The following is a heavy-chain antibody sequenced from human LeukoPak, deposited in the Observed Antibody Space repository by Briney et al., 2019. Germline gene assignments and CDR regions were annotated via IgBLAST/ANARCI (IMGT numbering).Heavy chain of an antibody. V-gene: IGHV4-34*01. Sequence: SETLSLTCAVYGGSFSGYYWSWIRQPPGKGLEWIGEINHSGSTHYNPSLKSRVTISVDTSKNQFSLKLSSVTAADTAVYYCARGAHYYDILTGYPRPQYYFDYWGQGTLVTVSS. CDR2: INHSGST. CDR3: ARGAHYYDILTGYPRPQYYFDY. J-gene: IGHJ4*02. CDR1: GGSFSGYY. D-gene: IGHD3-9*01.